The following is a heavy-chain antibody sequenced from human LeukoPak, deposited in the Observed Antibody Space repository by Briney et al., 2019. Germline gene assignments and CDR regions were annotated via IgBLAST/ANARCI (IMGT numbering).Heavy chain of an antibody. CDR1: GGTFSSYA. J-gene: IGHJ4*02. Sequence: SVKVSCKASGGTFSSYAISWVRQAPGQGLEWMGGIIPIFGTANYAQKFQGRVTITTDESTSTAYMELSSLRSEDTAVYYCARWLGGWPRLGDYYFDYWGQGTLVTVSS. CDR3: ARWLGGWPRLGDYYFDY. CDR2: IIPIFGTA. V-gene: IGHV1-69*05. D-gene: IGHD6-19*01.